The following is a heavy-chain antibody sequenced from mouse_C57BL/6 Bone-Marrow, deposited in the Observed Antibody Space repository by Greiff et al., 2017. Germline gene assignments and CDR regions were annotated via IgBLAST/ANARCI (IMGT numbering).Heavy chain of an antibody. Sequence: VQLQQSGTVLARPGASVKMSCKTSGYTFTSYWMHWVKQRPGQGLEWIGAIYPGNSDTSYNQKFKGKAKLTAVTSASTAYMELSSLTNEGSAVYYCTRPGGYYPAWFAYWGQGTLVTVSA. J-gene: IGHJ3*01. CDR2: IYPGNSDT. CDR1: GYTFTSYW. V-gene: IGHV1-5*01. CDR3: TRPGGYYPAWFAY. D-gene: IGHD2-3*01.